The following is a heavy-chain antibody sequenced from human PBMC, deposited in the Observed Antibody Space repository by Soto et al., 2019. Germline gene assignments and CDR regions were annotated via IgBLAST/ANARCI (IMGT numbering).Heavy chain of an antibody. CDR1: GYTFADYG. CDR3: ARERYGSSWSSVEYLQH. V-gene: IGHV1-18*01. CDR2: ISGYNGNT. Sequence: QVQLVQSGAEVKKPGASVKVSCKASGYTFADYGISWVRQAPGQGLEWLGWISGYNGNTNYAQKFQGRVTVTTDTSTSTAYLELRNLRSDDTAVYYCARERYGSSWSSVEYLQHWGQGTLVTVSS. D-gene: IGHD6-13*01. J-gene: IGHJ1*01.